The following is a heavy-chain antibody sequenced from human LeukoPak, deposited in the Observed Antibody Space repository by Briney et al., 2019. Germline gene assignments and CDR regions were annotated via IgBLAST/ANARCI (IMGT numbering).Heavy chain of an antibody. D-gene: IGHD6-13*01. CDR2: IYPGDSDT. CDR1: GYSFTNYW. J-gene: IGHJ6*02. CDR3: ARPGIPGTYYYGMDV. Sequence: GESLKISCKGSGYSFTNYWIGWVRQMPGKGLEWMGIIYPGDSDTRYSPSFQGQVTISADKSISTAYLQWNSLKASDTAMYYCARPGIPGTYYYGMDVWGQGTTVTVSS. V-gene: IGHV5-51*01.